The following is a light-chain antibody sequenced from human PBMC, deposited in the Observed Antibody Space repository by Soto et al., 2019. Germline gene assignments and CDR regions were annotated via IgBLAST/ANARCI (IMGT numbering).Light chain of an antibody. Sequence: DIVMTQTPLSLSVTPGQPPSISCKSSPTLLRSDGKTYLYWYLQKPGQPPQLLMSEVSNRFSGVPDKVRGSGSGTDVTLEIRRVEAEEVGDYAGMQSIRLPYTFGQGTKPEIK. CDR2: EVS. CDR3: MQSIRLPYT. V-gene: IGKV2D-29*01. CDR1: PTLLRSDGKTY. J-gene: IGKJ2*01.